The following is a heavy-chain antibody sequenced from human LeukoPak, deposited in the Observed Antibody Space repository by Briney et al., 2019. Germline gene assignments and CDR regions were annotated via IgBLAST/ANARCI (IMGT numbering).Heavy chain of an antibody. CDR1: GGSFSGYY. Sequence: PSETLSLTCAVYGGSFSGYYWSWIRQPPGKGLEWIGEINHSGSTNYNPSLKSRVTISVDTSKNQFSPKLSSVTAADTAVYYCARSRVRDAFDIWGQGTMVTVSS. CDR3: ARSRVRDAFDI. CDR2: INHSGST. V-gene: IGHV4-34*01. J-gene: IGHJ3*02.